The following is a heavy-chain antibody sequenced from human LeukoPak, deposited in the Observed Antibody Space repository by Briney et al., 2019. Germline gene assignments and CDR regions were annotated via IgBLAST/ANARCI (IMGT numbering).Heavy chain of an antibody. CDR2: ISSSSSYI. CDR1: GFTFSSYS. D-gene: IGHD4-23*01. J-gene: IGHJ4*02. CDR3: AKIPLYDYGGNFDY. V-gene: IGHV3-21*01. Sequence: GGSLRLSCAASGFTFSSYSMNWVRQAPGKGLEWVSSISSSSSYIYYADSVKGRFTISRDNAKNSLYLQMNSLRAEDTAVYYCAKIPLYDYGGNFDYWGQGTLVTVSS.